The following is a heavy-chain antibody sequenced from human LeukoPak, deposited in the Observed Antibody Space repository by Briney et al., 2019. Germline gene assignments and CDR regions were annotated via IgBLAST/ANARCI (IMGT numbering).Heavy chain of an antibody. CDR3: ARSSYSSSSSV. D-gene: IGHD6-6*01. Sequence: GGSLRLSCAVSGFTFSGFWMSWSRQAPGKGLEWVASINSDGSEGYYTDVVKGRFTISRDNAKNSLYLQINSLRAEDTAVYYCARSSYSSSSSVWGQGAMVTVSS. CDR1: GFTFSGFW. J-gene: IGHJ3*01. V-gene: IGHV3-7*03. CDR2: INSDGSEG.